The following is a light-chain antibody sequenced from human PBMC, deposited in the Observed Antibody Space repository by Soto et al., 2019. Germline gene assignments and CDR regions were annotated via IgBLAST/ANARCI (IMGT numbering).Light chain of an antibody. CDR3: SSYVGSSTLL. V-gene: IGLV2-23*01. J-gene: IGLJ2*01. CDR1: NSDVGNYNL. Sequence: QSVLTQPASVSGSPGQSITISCTGTNSDVGNYNLVSWYQQHPGKAPKLMIYEGSKRPSGVSNRFSGSKSGNTASLTISGLQAEDEADYYCSSYVGSSTLLFGGGTKVTVL. CDR2: EGS.